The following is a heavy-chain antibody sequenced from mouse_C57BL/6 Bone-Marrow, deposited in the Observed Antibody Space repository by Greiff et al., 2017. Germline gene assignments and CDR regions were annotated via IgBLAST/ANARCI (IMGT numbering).Heavy chain of an antibody. V-gene: IGHV5-6*01. J-gene: IGHJ3*01. CDR3: AQTAQAAWFAY. CDR2: ISSGGSYT. CDR1: GFTFSSYG. D-gene: IGHD3-2*02. Sequence: EVQVVESGGDLVKPGGSLKLSCAASGFTFSSYGMSWVRQTPDKRLEWVATISSGGSYTYYPDSVKGRFTISRDNAKNTLYLQMSSLKSEDTAMYYCAQTAQAAWFAYWGQGTLVTVSA.